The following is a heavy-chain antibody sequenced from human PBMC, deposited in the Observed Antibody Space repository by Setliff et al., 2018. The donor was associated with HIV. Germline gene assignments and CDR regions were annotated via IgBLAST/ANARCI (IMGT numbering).Heavy chain of an antibody. CDR2: IYYTGST. V-gene: IGHV4-61*01. CDR1: GGSVGSGSYY. CDR3: ARDPPGYGDSNDY. Sequence: SETLSLTCTVSGGSVGSGSYYWSWVRQPPGKGLEWIGYIYYTGSTNYNPSLKSRLTISVDPSKNQFSLTLRSVTAADTAVYYCARDPPGYGDSNDYWGQGTLVTVSS. D-gene: IGHD4-17*01. J-gene: IGHJ4*02.